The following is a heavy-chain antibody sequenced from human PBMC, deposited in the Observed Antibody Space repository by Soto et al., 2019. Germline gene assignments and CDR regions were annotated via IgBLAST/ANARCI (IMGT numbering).Heavy chain of an antibody. CDR2: IYYSGST. D-gene: IGHD2-15*01. CDR3: ARGQVVAAQH. Sequence: SETLSLTCTVSGGSVSSGSYYWSWIRQPPGKGLEWIGYIYYSGSTNYNPSLKSRVTISVDRSKNQFSLKLSSVTAADTAVYYCARGQVVAAQHWGQGTLVTVSS. V-gene: IGHV4-61*01. J-gene: IGHJ4*02. CDR1: GGSVSSGSYY.